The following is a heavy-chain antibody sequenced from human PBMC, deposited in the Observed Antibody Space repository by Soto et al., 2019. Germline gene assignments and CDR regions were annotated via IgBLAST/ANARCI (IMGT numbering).Heavy chain of an antibody. CDR2: INHSGST. D-gene: IGHD3-3*01. Sequence: PSETLSLTCAVYGGSFSGYYWSWIRQPPGKGLEWIGEINHSGSTNYNPSLKSRVTISVDTSKNQFSLKLSSVTAADTAVYYCARDSFPATYYDFWSGYHIWGQGTMVTVS. CDR1: GGSFSGYY. J-gene: IGHJ3*02. V-gene: IGHV4-34*01. CDR3: ARDSFPATYYDFWSGYHI.